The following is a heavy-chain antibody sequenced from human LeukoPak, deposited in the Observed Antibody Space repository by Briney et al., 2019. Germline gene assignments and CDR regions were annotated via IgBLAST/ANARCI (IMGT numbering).Heavy chain of an antibody. CDR2: ISSSSSTI. Sequence: PGGSLRLSCAASGFTFSSYSMNWVRQAPGKGLEWVSYISSSSSTIYYADSVKGRFTISRDNAKNSLYLQMNSLRDEDTAVYYCASTYSGYDGGYFDYWGQGTLVTVSS. V-gene: IGHV3-48*02. CDR3: ASTYSGYDGGYFDY. J-gene: IGHJ4*02. CDR1: GFTFSSYS. D-gene: IGHD5-12*01.